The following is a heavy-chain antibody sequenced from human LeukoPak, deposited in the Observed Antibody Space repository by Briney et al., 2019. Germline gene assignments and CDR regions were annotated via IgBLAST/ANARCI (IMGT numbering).Heavy chain of an antibody. Sequence: GGSLRLSCAASGFTFSSYAMSWVRQAPGKGLEWVPAISGGGDSTFYADSVKGRFTISRDNSKNTLYLQMNSLRAEDTAVYYCARYSPYYYDSSGHLWDWGQGTLVTVSS. CDR2: ISGGGDST. D-gene: IGHD3-22*01. CDR3: ARYSPYYYDSSGHLWD. V-gene: IGHV3-23*01. CDR1: GFTFSSYA. J-gene: IGHJ4*02.